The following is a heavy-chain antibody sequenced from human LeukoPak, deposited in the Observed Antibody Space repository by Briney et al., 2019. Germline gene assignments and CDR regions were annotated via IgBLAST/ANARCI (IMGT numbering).Heavy chain of an antibody. CDR3: AKSYYYDSSGPTDY. D-gene: IGHD3-22*01. Sequence: GRSLRLSCAASGFTFSSYGMHWVRQAPGKGLEWVAVISYDGSNKYYADSVKGRFTISRDNSKNTLYLQMNSLRAEDTAVYYCAKSYYYDSSGPTDYWGQGTLVTVSS. V-gene: IGHV3-30*18. J-gene: IGHJ4*02. CDR2: ISYDGSNK. CDR1: GFTFSSYG.